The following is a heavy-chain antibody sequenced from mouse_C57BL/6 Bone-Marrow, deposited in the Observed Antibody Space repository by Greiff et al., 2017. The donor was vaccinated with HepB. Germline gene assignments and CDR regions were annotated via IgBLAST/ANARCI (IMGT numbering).Heavy chain of an antibody. V-gene: IGHV1-15*01. J-gene: IGHJ2*01. CDR1: GYTFTDYE. CDR2: IDPETGGT. CDR3: NRDAYYYGSSDY. Sequence: QVQLQQSGAELVRPGASVTLSCKASGYTFTDYEMHWVKQTPVHGLEWIGAIDPETGGTAYNQKFKGKAILTADKSSSTAYMELRSLTSEDSAVYYCNRDAYYYGSSDYWGQGTTLTVSS. D-gene: IGHD1-1*01.